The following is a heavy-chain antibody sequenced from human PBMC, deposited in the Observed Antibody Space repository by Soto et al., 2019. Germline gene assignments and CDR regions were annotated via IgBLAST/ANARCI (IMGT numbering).Heavy chain of an antibody. J-gene: IGHJ5*02. CDR2: IIPTFGPP. V-gene: IGHV1-69*13. CDR1: RDTFSSYA. CDR3: ARAVVPKYNWLDP. Sequence: SVKVSCKASRDTFSSYAITWVRQAPGQGLEWMGGIIPTFGPPKYAQNFQGRLTITADDSTYTAHMELASLTSDDTAVYYCARAVVPKYNWLDPWGRGTLVTAPQ. D-gene: IGHD2-21*01.